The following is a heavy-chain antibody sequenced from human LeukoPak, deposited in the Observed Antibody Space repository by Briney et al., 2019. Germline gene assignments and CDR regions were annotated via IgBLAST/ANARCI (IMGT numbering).Heavy chain of an antibody. V-gene: IGHV3-23*01. CDR1: AFTFNNFA. Sequence: GGSLRLSCAASAFTFNNFAMSWVRQAPGKGLEWVSGISAGGGTTIYVDSVKGRFTISRDNSKNTLRLQMNSLRAEDTAVYYCARRDSSRSFDYWGQGTLVTVSS. J-gene: IGHJ4*02. CDR3: ARRDSSRSFDY. D-gene: IGHD6-6*01. CDR2: ISAGGGTT.